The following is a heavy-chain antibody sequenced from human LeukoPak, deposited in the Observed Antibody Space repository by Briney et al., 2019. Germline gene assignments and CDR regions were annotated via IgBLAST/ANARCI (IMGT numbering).Heavy chain of an antibody. D-gene: IGHD3-10*01. V-gene: IGHV2-5*02. CDR1: GFSLSTRGVG. CDR2: IYWDDDK. CDR3: AHRSMVRGSSDAFDI. J-gene: IGHJ3*02. Sequence: GPTLVKPTQTLTLTCTFSGFSLSTRGVGVGWIRQSPVKALEWRALIYWDDDKRYSPSLKSRLTITKDTSKNQVVLTMTNMDPVDTATYYCAHRSMVRGSSDAFDIWGQGTMVTVSS.